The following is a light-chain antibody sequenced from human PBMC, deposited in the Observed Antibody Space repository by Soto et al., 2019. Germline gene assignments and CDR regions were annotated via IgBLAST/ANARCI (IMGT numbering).Light chain of an antibody. CDR3: QQYNNWPFT. CDR1: QSVSSN. J-gene: IGKJ4*01. V-gene: IGKV3-15*01. CDR2: GAS. Sequence: EIVMTQSPATLSVSPGERATLSCRANQSVSSNLAWYQQKPGQAPRLLIYGASTRATGIPARFSGSGSGTEFSLTISSQQSEDSPVYYCQQYNNWPFTFGGGTKVEIK.